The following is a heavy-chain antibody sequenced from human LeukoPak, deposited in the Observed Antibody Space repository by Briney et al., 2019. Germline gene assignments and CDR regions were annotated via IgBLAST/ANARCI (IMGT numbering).Heavy chain of an antibody. V-gene: IGHV4-38-2*02. CDR1: GYSFNSGYY. D-gene: IGHD1-26*01. CDR2: IHHSGST. J-gene: IGHJ4*02. Sequence: SETLSLTCTVSGYSFNSGYYWGRIRQAPGKGLEWIGNIHHSGSTYYNPSLKSRVTISVDSSKNEFSLKLNSVTAADTAVYYCAKQRGATPYYFDYWGQGTLVTVSS. CDR3: AKQRGATPYYFDY.